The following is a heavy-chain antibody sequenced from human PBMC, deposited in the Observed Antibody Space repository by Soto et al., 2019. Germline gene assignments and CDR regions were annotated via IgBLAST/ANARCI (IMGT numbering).Heavy chain of an antibody. CDR3: ARRWGANFDY. J-gene: IGHJ4*02. CDR2: IYYSGST. CDR1: DGSVSRCSYY. D-gene: IGHD3-16*01. V-gene: IGHV4-61*01. Sequence: SGTLSLTFTVSDGSVSRCSYYWSWIRQPPGKGLEWIGYIYYSGSTNYNPSLKSRVTISVDTSKNQFSLKLSSVTAADTAVYYCARRWGANFDYWGQGTLVTVSS.